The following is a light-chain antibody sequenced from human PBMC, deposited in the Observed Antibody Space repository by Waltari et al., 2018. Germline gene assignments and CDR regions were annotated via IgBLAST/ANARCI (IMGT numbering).Light chain of an antibody. CDR1: STDLGTYKL. CDR2: EVS. V-gene: IGLV2-23*02. CDR3: CSFAGSSTS. J-gene: IGLJ1*01. Sequence: QSALPQPASVSGSPGQSITISCSNTSTDLGTYKLVSWYQQRPGKAPKLVIYEVSERPSCVSNRVSGSKSGETASLTISGLQAEDEADYYCCSFAGSSTSFGTGTTVTVL.